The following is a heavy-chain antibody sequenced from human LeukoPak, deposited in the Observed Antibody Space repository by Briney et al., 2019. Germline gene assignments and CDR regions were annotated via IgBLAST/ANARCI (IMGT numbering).Heavy chain of an antibody. CDR1: GGSIASSSHY. V-gene: IGHV4-39*01. J-gene: IGHJ4*02. CDR2: MYYSGST. Sequence: SETLSLTCTVSGGSIASSSHYWVWIRQPPGNGLEWIGSMYYSGSTYYNPSLKSRVTISVDTSKNQFSLKLSSVTAADTAMYYCARQGAVAGRPFDNWGQGTLVTVSS. CDR3: ARQGAVAGRPFDN. D-gene: IGHD6-19*01.